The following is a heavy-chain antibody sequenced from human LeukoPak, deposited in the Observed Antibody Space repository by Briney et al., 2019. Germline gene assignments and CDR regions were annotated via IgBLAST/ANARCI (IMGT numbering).Heavy chain of an antibody. J-gene: IGHJ4*02. CDR2: INHSGST. CDR3: ARGGYELPEGYFDS. D-gene: IGHD5-12*01. V-gene: IGHV4-34*01. CDR1: GFTFSNYW. Sequence: GSLRLSCAASGFTFSNYWMHWVRQSPGKGLEWIGEINHSGSTNYNPSLKSRVTISVDMSKNQFSLKLTSVIAADTAIYYCARGGYELPEGYFDSWGQGTLVTVSS.